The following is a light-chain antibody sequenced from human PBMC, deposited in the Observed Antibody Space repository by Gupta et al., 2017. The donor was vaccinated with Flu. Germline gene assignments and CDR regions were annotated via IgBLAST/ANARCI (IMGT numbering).Light chain of an antibody. CDR3: QKFYSPPPWT. Sequence: IVLTPSPDSLAVSPGERATINCKSSQSVLYSSNNKNYLAWYQQKPGKSPKLLIYGASTRESGVPDRFSGSGSGTDFTLTINSLQAEDVAVYYCQKFYSPPPWTFGRGTKVEIK. CDR2: GAS. J-gene: IGKJ1*01. V-gene: IGKV4-1*01. CDR1: QSVLYSSNNKNY.